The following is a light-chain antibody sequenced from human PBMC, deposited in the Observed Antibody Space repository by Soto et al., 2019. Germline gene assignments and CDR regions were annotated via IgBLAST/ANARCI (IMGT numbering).Light chain of an antibody. J-gene: IGKJ1*01. V-gene: IGKV1-5*03. CDR1: QSISSW. CDR2: KAS. CDR3: QQSHDTPPT. Sequence: DIQMTQSPSTLSASVGDRVTITCRASQSISSWLAWYQQKPGKAPKLLIYKASTLKSGVPSRFSGSGSGTEFTLTISSLQPDDFAIYYCQQSHDTPPTFGQGTKVDIK.